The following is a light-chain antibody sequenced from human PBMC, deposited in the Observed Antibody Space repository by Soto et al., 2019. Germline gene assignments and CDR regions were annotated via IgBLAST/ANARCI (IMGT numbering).Light chain of an antibody. Sequence: DFPMTQSPLSLPVTLGQPASISCTCSQSLVNSDGDTYLSWYQLRPGQSPRRLIYKVSNRDSGVPDRFSGSASGIDFTLKISRVEAEDVGVYYCMQGTYWPTFGQGTKLEIK. V-gene: IGKV2-30*01. CDR1: QSLVNSDGDTY. CDR2: KVS. J-gene: IGKJ2*01. CDR3: MQGTYWPT.